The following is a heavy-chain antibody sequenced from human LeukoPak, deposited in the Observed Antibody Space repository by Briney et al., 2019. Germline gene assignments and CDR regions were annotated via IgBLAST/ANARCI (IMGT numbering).Heavy chain of an antibody. J-gene: IGHJ6*04. CDR3: ARSTPNPHYYYGMDV. V-gene: IGHV3-48*03. CDR1: GFTFSSYE. CDR2: ISSSGSTI. Sequence: GGSLRLSCAASGFTFSSYEMNWVRQAPGKGLEWVSYISSSGSTIYYADSVKGRFTISRDNAKNSLYLQMNSLRAEDTAVYYCARSTPNPHYYYGMDVWGKGTTVTVSS.